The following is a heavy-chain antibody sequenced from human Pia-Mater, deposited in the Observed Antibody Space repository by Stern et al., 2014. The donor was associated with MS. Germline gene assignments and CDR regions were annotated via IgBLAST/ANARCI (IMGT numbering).Heavy chain of an antibody. CDR2: INPGTGDA. Sequence: QVQLGQSGAEVKRPGASVKVSCRTSGYTFTEYYLYWVRQAPGQGLEWMGRINPGTGDAGYAPKFRGRVTMTRDTSLNSVYLEINSLQRNDTAIYYCATPPRFDIGGPMGKWGQGTLVTVSS. V-gene: IGHV1-2*06. CDR3: ATPPRFDIGGPMGK. CDR1: GYTFTEYY. J-gene: IGHJ4*02. D-gene: IGHD3-16*01.